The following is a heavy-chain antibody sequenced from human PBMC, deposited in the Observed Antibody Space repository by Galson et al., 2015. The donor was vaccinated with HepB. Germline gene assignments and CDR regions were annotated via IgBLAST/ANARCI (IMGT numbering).Heavy chain of an antibody. J-gene: IGHJ3*02. CDR2: ISWNSGSI. Sequence: SLRLSCAASGFTFDDYAMHWVRQAPGKGLEWASGISWNSGSIGYADSVKGRFTISRDNAKNSLYLQMNSLRAEDTALYYCAKERTYCGGDCYALDAFDIWGQGTMVTVSS. D-gene: IGHD2-21*02. CDR3: AKERTYCGGDCYALDAFDI. CDR1: GFTFDDYA. V-gene: IGHV3-9*01.